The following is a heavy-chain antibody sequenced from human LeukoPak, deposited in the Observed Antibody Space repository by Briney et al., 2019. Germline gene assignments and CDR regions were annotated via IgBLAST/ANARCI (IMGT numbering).Heavy chain of an antibody. CDR2: ISAYNGNT. D-gene: IGHD3-9*01. V-gene: IGHV1-18*01. J-gene: IGHJ5*02. Sequence: GASVKVSCKASGYTFTSYGISWVRQAPGQGLEWMGWISAYNGNTIYAQKLQGRVTMTTDTSTSTAYMELRSLRSDDTAVYYCARVNGNKLRYFDWLLYGSSWFDPWGQGTLVTVSS. CDR1: GYTFTSYG. CDR3: ARVNGNKLRYFDWLLYGSSWFDP.